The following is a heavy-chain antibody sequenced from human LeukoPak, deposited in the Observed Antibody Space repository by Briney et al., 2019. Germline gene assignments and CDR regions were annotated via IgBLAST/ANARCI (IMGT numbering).Heavy chain of an antibody. CDR2: ISGSGGST. CDR1: GFTFSSYA. V-gene: IGHV3-23*01. Sequence: GGSLRLSCAASGFTFSSYAMSWVRQAPGKGLEWVSAISGSGGSTYYADSVKGRFTISRDNSKNTLYLQMNSLRAENTAVYYCAKDWRVVGIMVYGEFDYWGQGTLVTVSS. J-gene: IGHJ4*02. D-gene: IGHD2-8*01. CDR3: AKDWRVVGIMVYGEFDY.